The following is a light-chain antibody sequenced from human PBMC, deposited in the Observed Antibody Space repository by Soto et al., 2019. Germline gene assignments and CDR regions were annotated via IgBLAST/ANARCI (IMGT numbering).Light chain of an antibody. CDR2: PAS. V-gene: IGKV1-6*01. J-gene: IGKJ5*01. CDR1: QGIRNH. Sequence: IQMTHSPSSLSASVGYRVTITFRASQGIRNHLGWYQQEPGKAPKVLIYPASTLQSGVPSRFSGSGSGTYFTLTIGSLQPEDFATYYCLQDYTYPYTFGQGTRLEIK. CDR3: LQDYTYPYT.